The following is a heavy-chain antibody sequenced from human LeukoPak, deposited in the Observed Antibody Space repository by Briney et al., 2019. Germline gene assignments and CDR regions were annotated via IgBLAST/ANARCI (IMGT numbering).Heavy chain of an antibody. V-gene: IGHV4-59*01. CDR2: IYYSGST. Sequence: PSETLSLTCTVCGGSISSYYWNWTRQPPGKGLEWIGYIYYSGSTNYNPSLKSRVSISVDTSKNQFSLKLSSVTAADTAVYYCARGGTRHGDYDHFDYWGQGTLVTVSS. D-gene: IGHD4-17*01. CDR1: GGSISSYY. J-gene: IGHJ4*02. CDR3: ARGGTRHGDYDHFDY.